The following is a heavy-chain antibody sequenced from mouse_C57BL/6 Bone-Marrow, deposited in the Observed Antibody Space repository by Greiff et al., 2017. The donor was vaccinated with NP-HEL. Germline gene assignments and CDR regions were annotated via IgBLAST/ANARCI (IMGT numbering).Heavy chain of an antibody. Sequence: VHLVESGGGLVKPGGSLKLSCAASGFTFSSYAMSWVRQTPEKRLEWVATISDGGSYTYYPDNVKGRFTISRDNAKNNLYLQMSHLKSEDTAMYYCARSDPRAAMDYWGQGTSVTVSS. CDR3: ARSDPRAAMDY. D-gene: IGHD3-3*01. CDR1: GFTFSSYA. J-gene: IGHJ4*01. V-gene: IGHV5-4*01. CDR2: ISDGGSYT.